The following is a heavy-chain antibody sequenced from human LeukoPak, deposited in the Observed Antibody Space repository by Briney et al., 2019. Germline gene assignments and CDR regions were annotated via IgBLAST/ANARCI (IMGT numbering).Heavy chain of an antibody. CDR2: IYYSGST. Sequence: SETLSLTCTVSGGSVSSGSYYWSWIRQPPGKGLEWIGYIYYSGSTNYNPSLKSRVTISVDTSKNQFSLKLSSVTAADTAVYYCARGHIAAALFDYWGQGTLVTVSS. CDR3: ARGHIAAALFDY. D-gene: IGHD6-13*01. V-gene: IGHV4-61*01. J-gene: IGHJ4*02. CDR1: GGSVSSGSYY.